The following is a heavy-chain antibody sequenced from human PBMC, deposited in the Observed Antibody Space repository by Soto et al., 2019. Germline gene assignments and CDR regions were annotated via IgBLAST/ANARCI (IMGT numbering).Heavy chain of an antibody. J-gene: IGHJ4*02. Sequence: SETLSHTCSVSGGSVSYKSYYWIWVRQPPGKILEWIGYVYYSGTTNYNPSLKSRVTISVDLSKNRFSLRLSSVTTADTALYYCARTTAVPNTLRSRYFFDYWGQGTLVTVSS. D-gene: IGHD4-17*01. CDR2: VYYSGTT. CDR1: GGSVSYKSYY. CDR3: ARTTAVPNTLRSRYFFDY. V-gene: IGHV4-61*01.